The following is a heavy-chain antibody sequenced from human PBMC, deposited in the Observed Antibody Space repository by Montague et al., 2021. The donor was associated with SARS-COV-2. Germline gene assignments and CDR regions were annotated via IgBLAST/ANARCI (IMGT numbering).Heavy chain of an antibody. V-gene: IGHV4-59*01. CDR3: ARVLGDLDSSTSDGSYYYGMDV. J-gene: IGHJ6*02. CDR2: IYYSGST. Sequence: SETLSLTCTVSGGSISSYYWSWIRQPPGKGLEWIGYIYYSGSTNYNPSLKSRVTISVDTSKNQFSLKLSSVTAADTAVYYCARVLGDLDSSTSDGSYYYGMDVWGQGTTVTVSS. CDR1: GGSISSYY. D-gene: IGHD2-2*01.